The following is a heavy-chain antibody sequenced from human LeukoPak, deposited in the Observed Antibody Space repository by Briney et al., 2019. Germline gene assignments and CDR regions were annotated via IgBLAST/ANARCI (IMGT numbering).Heavy chain of an antibody. V-gene: IGHV3-48*04. D-gene: IGHD4-17*01. Sequence: GGSLRLSCAASGFTFSSYSMDWVRQAPGKGLEWVSYISSSSSPIYYADSVKGRFAISRDNAKNSLYLQMNSLRAEDTAVYYCARDTYGDYPSGYWYFDLWGRGTLVTVSS. CDR2: ISSSSSPI. J-gene: IGHJ2*01. CDR3: ARDTYGDYPSGYWYFDL. CDR1: GFTFSSYS.